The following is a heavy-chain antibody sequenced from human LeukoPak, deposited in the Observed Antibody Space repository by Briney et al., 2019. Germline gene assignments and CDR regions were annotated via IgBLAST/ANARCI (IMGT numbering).Heavy chain of an antibody. J-gene: IGHJ4*02. V-gene: IGHV4-4*02. Sequence: SETLSLTCDVSGGSISSDNWWNWVRQPPGKGLEWIGEINHSGNSNYTPSLKSRVVMSTDTSKNQFSLRLSSVTAADTAVYFCARDISNRKGSDWGQGTLVTVSS. CDR2: INHSGNS. CDR3: ARDISNRKGSD. D-gene: IGHD2-15*01. CDR1: GGSISSDNW.